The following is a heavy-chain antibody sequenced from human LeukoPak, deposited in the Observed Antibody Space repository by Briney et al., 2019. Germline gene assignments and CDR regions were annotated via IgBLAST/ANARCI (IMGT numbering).Heavy chain of an antibody. CDR1: GYTFTSYD. CDR2: MNPNSGNT. Sequence: GASVKVSCKASGYTFTSYDINWVRQAPGQGLEWMGWMNPNSGNTGYAQKFQGRVTMTRNTSISTAYMELSSLRSEDTAVYYCARGQSSLGYYDFWSAPRNWFDPWGQGTLVTVSS. V-gene: IGHV1-8*01. J-gene: IGHJ5*02. CDR3: ARGQSSLGYYDFWSAPRNWFDP. D-gene: IGHD3-3*01.